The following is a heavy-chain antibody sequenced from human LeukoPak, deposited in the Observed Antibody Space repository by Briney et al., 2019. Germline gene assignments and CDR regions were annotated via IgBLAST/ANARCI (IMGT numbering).Heavy chain of an antibody. V-gene: IGHV4-59*01. CDR3: ARKYGSGSLGYFDY. Sequence: PSETLSLTCTVSGGSISSYYWSWIRQPPGKGLEWIGYIYYSGSTNYNPSLKSRVTIPVDTSKNQFSLKLSSVTAADTAVYYCARKYGSGSLGYFDYWGQGTLVTVSS. J-gene: IGHJ4*02. CDR2: IYYSGST. D-gene: IGHD3-10*01. CDR1: GGSISSYY.